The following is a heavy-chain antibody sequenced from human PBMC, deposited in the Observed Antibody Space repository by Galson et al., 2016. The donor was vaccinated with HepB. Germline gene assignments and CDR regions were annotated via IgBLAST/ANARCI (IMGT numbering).Heavy chain of an antibody. CDR2: IYYRRST. CDR3: ARVQFSSTRSYYHMDV. D-gene: IGHD6-6*01. Sequence: TLSLTCTVSGGSITSGGYYWTWIRQHPGKGLEWIGFIYYRRSTYYNSSLRSRVTVSVDAFRNQFSLKLSSVTAADTAVFYCARVQFSSTRSYYHMDVWGKGTTVTVSS. CDR1: GGSITSGGYY. J-gene: IGHJ6*03. V-gene: IGHV4-31*03.